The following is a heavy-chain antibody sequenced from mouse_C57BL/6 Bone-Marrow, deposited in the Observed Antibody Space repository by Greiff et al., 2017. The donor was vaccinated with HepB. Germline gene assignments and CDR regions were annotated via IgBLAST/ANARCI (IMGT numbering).Heavy chain of an antibody. J-gene: IGHJ3*01. V-gene: IGHV5-6*01. D-gene: IGHD3-3*01. CDR1: GFTFSSYG. Sequence: EVQVVESGGDLVKPGGSLKLSCAASGFTFSSYGMSWVRQTPDKRLEWVATISSGGSYTYYPDSVKGRFTISRDNAKNTLYLQMSSLKSEDTAMYYCARQGLGWGFAYWGQGTLVTVSA. CDR3: ARQGLGWGFAY. CDR2: ISSGGSYT.